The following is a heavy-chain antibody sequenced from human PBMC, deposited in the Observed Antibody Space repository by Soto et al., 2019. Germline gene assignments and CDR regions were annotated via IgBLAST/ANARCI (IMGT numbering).Heavy chain of an antibody. CDR1: GFTFSSYA. V-gene: IGHV3-23*01. D-gene: IGHD2-2*01. Sequence: SLRLSCAASGFTFSSYAMSWVRQAPGKGLEWVSAISGSGGSTYYADSVKGRFTISRDNSKNTLYLQMNSLRAEDTAVYYCAKDGFIVVVPAARSYYFDYWGQGTLVTVSS. CDR3: AKDGFIVVVPAARSYYFDY. CDR2: ISGSGGST. J-gene: IGHJ4*02.